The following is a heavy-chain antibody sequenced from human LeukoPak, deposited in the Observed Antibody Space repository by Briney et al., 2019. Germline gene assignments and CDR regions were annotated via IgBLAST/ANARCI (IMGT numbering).Heavy chain of an antibody. D-gene: IGHD3-22*01. V-gene: IGHV3-20*04. Sequence: GGSLRLSCAASGFTFDDYGMSWVRQAPGKGLEWVSGINWNGGSTVYADSVKGRFNISRDNAKNSLYLQMNSLRAEDTALYYCAREEIGPYYYDSSGYCPPDYWGQGTLVTVSS. J-gene: IGHJ4*02. CDR1: GFTFDDYG. CDR2: INWNGGST. CDR3: AREEIGPYYYDSSGYCPPDY.